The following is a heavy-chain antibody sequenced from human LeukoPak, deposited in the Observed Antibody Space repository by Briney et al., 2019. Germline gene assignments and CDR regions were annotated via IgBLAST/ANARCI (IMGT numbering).Heavy chain of an antibody. Sequence: PSETLSLTCTVSGGSISSGGYYWSWIRQHPGKGLEWIGYIYYSGSTYYNPSLKSRVTISVDTSKNQFSLKLSSVTAADTAVYYCARDTGKSGYPDYWGQGTLVTVSS. V-gene: IGHV4-31*03. J-gene: IGHJ4*02. D-gene: IGHD3-3*01. CDR2: IYYSGST. CDR3: ARDTGKSGYPDY. CDR1: GGSISSGGYY.